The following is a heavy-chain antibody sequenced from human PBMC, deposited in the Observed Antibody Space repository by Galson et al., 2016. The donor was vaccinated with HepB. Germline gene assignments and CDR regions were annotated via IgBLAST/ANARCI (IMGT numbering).Heavy chain of an antibody. D-gene: IGHD3-3*01. CDR1: GFTFSSYA. Sequence: SLRLSCAASGFTFSSYAMHWVRQAPGKGLEWVAVIAFDGSHKNYADSVKGRFSISRDNSKNTLYLQMNSLRAEDTAVYYCARDGDDFWSGYPRGYNWFDPSGQGTLVTASS. V-gene: IGHV3-30*04. CDR3: ARDGDDFWSGYPRGYNWFDP. CDR2: IAFDGSHK. J-gene: IGHJ5*02.